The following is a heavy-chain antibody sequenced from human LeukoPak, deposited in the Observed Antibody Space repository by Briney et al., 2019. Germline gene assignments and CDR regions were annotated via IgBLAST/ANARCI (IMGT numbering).Heavy chain of an antibody. CDR3: ARMYDRSGYYYPFDY. CDR2: IYYTGST. V-gene: IGHV4-59*08. CDR1: GGSISSYY. J-gene: IGHJ4*02. Sequence: SETLSLTCTVSGGSISSYYWSWIRQPPGKGLEWIGYIYYTGSTNYNPSLRSRVTVSVDTSKNHFSLKLTSVTAADAAVYYCARMYDRSGYYYPFDYWGQGTLVTVSS. D-gene: IGHD3-22*01.